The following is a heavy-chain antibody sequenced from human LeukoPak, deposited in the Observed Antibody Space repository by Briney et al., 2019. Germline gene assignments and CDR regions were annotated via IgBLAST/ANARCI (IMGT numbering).Heavy chain of an antibody. CDR3: ATGGIAVAERFDY. V-gene: IGHV1-24*01. CDR1: GYTLTELS. D-gene: IGHD6-19*01. Sequence: GASVKVSCKVSGYTLTELSMHWVRQAPGKGLEWMRGFDPEDGETIYAQKFQGRVTMTEDTSTDTAYMELSSLRSEDTAVYYCATGGIAVAERFDYWGQGTLVTVSS. CDR2: FDPEDGET. J-gene: IGHJ4*02.